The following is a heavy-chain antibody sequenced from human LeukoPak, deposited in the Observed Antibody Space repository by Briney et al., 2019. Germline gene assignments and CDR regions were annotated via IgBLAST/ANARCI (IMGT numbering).Heavy chain of an antibody. J-gene: IGHJ5*02. CDR1: GYTFTGYY. V-gene: IGHV1-18*04. CDR2: ISAYNGNT. D-gene: IGHD1-26*01. Sequence: ASVKVSCKASGYTFTGYYMHWVRQAPGQGLEWMGWISAYNGNTNYAQKLQGRVTMTTDTSTSTAYMELRSLRSDDTAVYYCAIGRDSGSYHWFDPWGQGTLVTVSS. CDR3: AIGRDSGSYHWFDP.